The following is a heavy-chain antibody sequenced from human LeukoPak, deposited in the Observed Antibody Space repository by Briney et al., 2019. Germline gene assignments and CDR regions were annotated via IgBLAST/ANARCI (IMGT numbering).Heavy chain of an antibody. CDR2: INPSGGST. CDR3: AIRVNWNDVRWEYYFDY. J-gene: IGHJ4*02. V-gene: IGHV1-46*01. Sequence: GASVKVSCKASGYTFTSYYMHWVRQAPGQGLEWMGIINPSGGSTSYAQKFQGRVTITADESTSTAYMELSSLRSEDTAVYYCAIRVNWNDVRWEYYFDYWGQGTLVTVSS. D-gene: IGHD1-20*01. CDR1: GYTFTSYY.